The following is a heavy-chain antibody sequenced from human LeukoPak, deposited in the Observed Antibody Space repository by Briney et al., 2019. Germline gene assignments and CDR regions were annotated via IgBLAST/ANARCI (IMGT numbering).Heavy chain of an antibody. CDR2: IYHSGST. D-gene: IGHD6-13*01. CDR1: GGSISSSNW. CDR3: ARENSNPHYFDY. J-gene: IGHJ4*02. Sequence: SGTLSLTCAVSGGSISSSNWWSWVRQPPGKGLEWIGEIYHSGSTNYNPSLKSRVTISVDTSKNQFSLKLSSVTAADTAVYYCARENSNPHYFDYWGQGTLVAVSS. V-gene: IGHV4-4*02.